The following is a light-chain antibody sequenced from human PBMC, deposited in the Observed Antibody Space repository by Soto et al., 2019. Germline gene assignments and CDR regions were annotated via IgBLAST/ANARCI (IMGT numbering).Light chain of an antibody. J-gene: IGKJ3*01. CDR1: QSVSSY. Sequence: EIVLTQSPATLSLSPGERATLSCRASQSVSSYLAWYQQKPGQAPRLLIYYASNRATGIPARFSGSGSGTDFTLTISSLEPEDFAVYYCQQRSNWGFTFGPGTKVDIK. V-gene: IGKV3-11*01. CDR2: YAS. CDR3: QQRSNWGFT.